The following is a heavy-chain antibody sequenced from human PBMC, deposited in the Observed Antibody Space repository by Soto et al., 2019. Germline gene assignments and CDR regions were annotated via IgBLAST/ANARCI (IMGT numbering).Heavy chain of an antibody. CDR3: AQTEDGGRSRTPAGWFDA. J-gene: IGHJ5*02. D-gene: IGHD2-15*01. CDR1: GFSLSNAGMG. Sequence: QVTLKESGPVLVNPTETLTLTCTVSGFSLSNAGMGVSWIRQPPGKALEWLAHIFSNDERRFSTPLKNRLTISKDTFNSQVVLIMTNMDPVDTATYYCAQTEDGGRSRTPAGWFDAWGQGTLATVSS. CDR2: IFSNDER. V-gene: IGHV2-26*01.